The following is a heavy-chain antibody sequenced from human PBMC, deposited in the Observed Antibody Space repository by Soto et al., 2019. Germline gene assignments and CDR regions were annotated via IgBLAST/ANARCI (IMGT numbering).Heavy chain of an antibody. CDR3: ARLGVVPAARGFRYYYYMDV. D-gene: IGHD2-2*01. Sequence: QVPLVQSGAEVKKPGASVKVSCKASGYTFTSYGISWVRQAPGQGLEWMGWISAYNGNTNYAQKLQGRVTMTTDTSTSTAYMELRSLRSDDTAVYYCARLGVVPAARGFRYYYYMDVWGKGTTVTVSS. J-gene: IGHJ6*03. CDR1: GYTFTSYG. V-gene: IGHV1-18*01. CDR2: ISAYNGNT.